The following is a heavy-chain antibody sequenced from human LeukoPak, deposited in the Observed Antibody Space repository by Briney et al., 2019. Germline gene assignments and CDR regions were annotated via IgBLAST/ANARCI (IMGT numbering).Heavy chain of an antibody. CDR1: GSSISTSSYY. V-gene: IGHV4-39*02. D-gene: IGHD4-17*01. J-gene: IGHJ4*02. Sequence: SETLSLTCTVSGSSISTSSYYWGWIRQPPGKGLEWIGSIYYSGTTYYNPSLKSRVTISVDTSNKQFSLKLSSVSAADTAVYYCARVRDYECDYWGQGTLATVSS. CDR3: ARVRDYECDY. CDR2: IYYSGTT.